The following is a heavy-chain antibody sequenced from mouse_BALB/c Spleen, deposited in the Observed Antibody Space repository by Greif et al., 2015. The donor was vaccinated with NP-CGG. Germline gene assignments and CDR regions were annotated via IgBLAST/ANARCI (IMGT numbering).Heavy chain of an antibody. CDR3: ARDQGTTATDWYFDV. CDR2: IWAGGST. V-gene: IGHV2-9*02. Sequence: VKLLESGPGLVAPSQSLSITCAVSGFSLTSYGVHWVRQPPGKGLEWLGEIWAGGSTNYNSALMSRLSISKDNSKSQVFLKMNSLQTDDTAMYYCARDQGTTATDWYFDVWGAGTTVTVSS. CDR1: GFSLTSYG. J-gene: IGHJ1*01. D-gene: IGHD1-2*01.